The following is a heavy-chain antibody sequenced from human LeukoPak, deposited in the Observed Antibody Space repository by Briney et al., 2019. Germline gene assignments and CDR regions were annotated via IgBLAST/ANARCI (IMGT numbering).Heavy chain of an antibody. CDR2: IKSESDGGAP. CDR3: ATDIGQLVLRPLDSYD. Sequence: KSGGSLRLSCAASTLSFSNTWMSWIRQAPGKGLEWIGRIKSESDGGAPFYTPSVEGRFTISRDDSKKRMYLQMERMTTEDTAIYYCATDIGQLVLRPLDSYDWGQGTLVTVSS. V-gene: IGHV3-15*01. D-gene: IGHD6-6*01. CDR1: TLSFSNTW. J-gene: IGHJ1*01.